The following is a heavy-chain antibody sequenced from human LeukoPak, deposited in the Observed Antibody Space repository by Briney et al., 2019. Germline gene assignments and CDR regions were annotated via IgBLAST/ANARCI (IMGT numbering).Heavy chain of an antibody. CDR1: GFTFSSYA. J-gene: IGHJ4*02. CDR2: ISGSGGST. CDR3: AKRVDYSGNYYFDS. V-gene: IGHV3-23*01. Sequence: GGSLRLSCAASGFTFSSYAMSWVRQAPGKGLEWVSAISGSGGSTYYADSVKGRFTISRDNSKNALSLQMNTLRAEDTAVYYCAKRVDYSGNYYFDSWGQGTLVTVSS. D-gene: IGHD1-26*01.